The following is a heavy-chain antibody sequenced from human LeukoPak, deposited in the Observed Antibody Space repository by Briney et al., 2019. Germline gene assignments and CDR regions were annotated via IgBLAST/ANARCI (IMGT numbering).Heavy chain of an antibody. V-gene: IGHV3-7*01. D-gene: IGHD4-11*01. J-gene: IGHJ4*02. CDR1: GFTLSCYW. CDR3: VRSEVTRGGDH. Sequence: QPGGSLGLSCAAYGFTLSCYWMSWVRQAPGKGLEWVANIRHDGSEKYYVDSVKGRFTTSRDNAKNSLYLQMNSLRVEDTAIYYCVRSEVTRGGDHWGQGILVTVSS. CDR2: IRHDGSEK.